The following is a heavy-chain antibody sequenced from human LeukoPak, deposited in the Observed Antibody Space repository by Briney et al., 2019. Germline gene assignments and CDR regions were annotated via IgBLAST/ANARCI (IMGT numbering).Heavy chain of an antibody. CDR2: LYHSGST. CDR3: ARSYSIPFDAFDI. J-gene: IGHJ3*02. D-gene: IGHD2-2*02. Sequence: SETLSFTCTVSSHSISSGYYWDWIRQPAGKGLEWIGSLYHSGSTYYNPSLKSRVTISVDTSKNQFSLKLSSVTAADTAVYYCARSYSIPFDAFDIWGQGTMVTVSS. V-gene: IGHV4-38-2*02. CDR1: SHSISSGYY.